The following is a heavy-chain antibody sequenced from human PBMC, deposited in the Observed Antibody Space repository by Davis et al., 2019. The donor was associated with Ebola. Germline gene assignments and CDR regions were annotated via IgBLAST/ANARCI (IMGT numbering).Heavy chain of an antibody. CDR2: IYYSGST. J-gene: IGHJ6*02. Sequence: SETLSLTCTVSGGSISTHYWSWIRQPPGKGLEWIGYIYYSGSTTYNPSLRSRVAISVDTSKTQFSLKLSSVTAADTAVYYCAREVRIAKYYYYGMDVWGQGTTVTVSS. CDR1: GGSISTHY. V-gene: IGHV4-59*11. CDR3: AREVRIAKYYYYGMDV. D-gene: IGHD6-13*01.